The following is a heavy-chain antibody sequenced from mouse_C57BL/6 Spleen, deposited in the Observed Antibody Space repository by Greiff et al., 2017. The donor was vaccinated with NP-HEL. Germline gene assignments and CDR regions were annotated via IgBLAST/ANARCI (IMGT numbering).Heavy chain of an antibody. CDR1: GYTFTSYT. J-gene: IGHJ2*01. CDR3: ARSLEVDDDFDY. Sequence: QVQLKESGAELARPGASVKMSCKASGYTFTSYTMHWVKQRPGQGLEWIGYINPSSGYTKYNQKFKDKATLTADKSSSTAYMQLSSLTSEDSAVDYCARSLEVDDDFDYWGQGTTLTVSS. D-gene: IGHD6-5*01. V-gene: IGHV1-4*01. CDR2: INPSSGYT.